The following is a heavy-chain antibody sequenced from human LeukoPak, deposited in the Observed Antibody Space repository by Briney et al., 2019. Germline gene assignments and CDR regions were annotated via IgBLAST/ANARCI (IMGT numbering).Heavy chain of an antibody. D-gene: IGHD6-13*01. J-gene: IGHJ3*02. CDR2: INRDGSEK. CDR1: GFTFSSHW. CDR3: ARDSERSSSFAFDI. Sequence: GGSLRLSCAASGFTFSSHWMSWVRQAPGKGLEWVANINRDGSEKYYVDSVMGRFTVSRDNAKNSLYLQINSLRAEDTAVYFCARDSERSSSFAFDIWGQGTMVTVSS. V-gene: IGHV3-7*01.